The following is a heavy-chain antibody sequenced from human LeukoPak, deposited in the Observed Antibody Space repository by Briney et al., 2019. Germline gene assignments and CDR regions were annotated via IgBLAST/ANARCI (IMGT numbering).Heavy chain of an antibody. CDR3: ARGHHYYDSSAYYY. D-gene: IGHD3-22*01. V-gene: IGHV3-74*01. CDR1: GFTFISYW. CDR2: INSDGSTT. Sequence: PGGSLRLSCAASGFTFISYWMHWVRQAPGKGLVWVSRINSDGSTTSYAASVKGRFTISRDTAKNTLYLQMNSLRAGDTAVYYCARGHHYYDSSAYYYWGQGTLVTVSS. J-gene: IGHJ4*02.